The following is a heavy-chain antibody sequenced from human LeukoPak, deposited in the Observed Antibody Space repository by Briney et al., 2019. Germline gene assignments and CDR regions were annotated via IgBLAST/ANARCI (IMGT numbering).Heavy chain of an antibody. Sequence: GGSLRLSCAASGFTFSSYSMDWVRQAPGKGLEWVSSISSAGDYIYYTNSVKGRFTISRDNAKKSLFLQMNSLRAEDTAVYYCARDQVGPLDSWGQGTLVTVSS. CDR3: ARDQVGPLDS. V-gene: IGHV3-21*01. CDR2: ISSAGDYI. CDR1: GFTFSSYS. J-gene: IGHJ4*02.